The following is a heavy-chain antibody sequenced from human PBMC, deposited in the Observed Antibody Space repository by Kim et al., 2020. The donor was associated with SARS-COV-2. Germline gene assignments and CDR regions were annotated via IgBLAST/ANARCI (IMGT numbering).Heavy chain of an antibody. CDR3: ARGGRYNYDYNYY. CDR1: GFTFSSYW. J-gene: IGHJ4*02. V-gene: IGHV3-74*01. CDR2: INSDGVAT. Sequence: GGSLRLSCAASGFTFSSYWMHWVRQVPGKRLVWVSHINSDGVATNYADSVKGRFTISRDNGKNTLYLQMNRLRAEDTAVYYCARGGRYNYDYNYYWGQGT. D-gene: IGHD5-18*01.